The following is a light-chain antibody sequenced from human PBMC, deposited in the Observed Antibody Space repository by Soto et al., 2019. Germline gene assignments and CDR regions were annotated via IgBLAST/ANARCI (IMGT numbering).Light chain of an antibody. V-gene: IGKV1-12*01. J-gene: IGKJ3*01. Sequence: IQMTQSPSPVSASIGETVTLTCRARHDVRTWLAWYQQIPGRAPKLLIHAASKLQSGVPSRFSGSGSRTDFTLTISNLQPDDLGTYYCLQVNDMPLTFGPGTRVDLK. CDR1: HDVRTW. CDR3: LQVNDMPLT. CDR2: AAS.